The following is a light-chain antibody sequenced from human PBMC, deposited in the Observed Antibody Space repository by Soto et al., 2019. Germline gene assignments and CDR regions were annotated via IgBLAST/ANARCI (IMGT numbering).Light chain of an antibody. CDR3: QHYDSSSLYS. Sequence: EIVLTQSPGTLSLSPGERATLSCWTSQSTDTRYIAWYQQRPGQAPRLLIYGTSNRATGIPDRFSGSGSGTDFTLTISRLEPDDFAVYYCQHYDSSSLYSFGQGTMLEIK. J-gene: IGKJ2*03. CDR1: QSTDTRY. CDR2: GTS. V-gene: IGKV3-20*01.